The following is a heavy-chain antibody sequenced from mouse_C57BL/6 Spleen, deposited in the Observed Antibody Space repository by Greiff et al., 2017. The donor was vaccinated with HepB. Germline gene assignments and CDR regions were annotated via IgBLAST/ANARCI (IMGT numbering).Heavy chain of an antibody. V-gene: IGHV1-64*01. Sequence: QVQLQQPGAELVKPGASVKLSCKASGYTFTSYWMHWVKQRPGQGLEWIGMIHPNSGSTNYNEKFKSKATLTVDKSSSTAYMQLSSLTSEDSAVYYCARRGITTAFDYWGQGTTLTVSS. CDR1: GYTFTSYW. CDR3: ARRGITTAFDY. D-gene: IGHD1-2*01. CDR2: IHPNSGST. J-gene: IGHJ2*01.